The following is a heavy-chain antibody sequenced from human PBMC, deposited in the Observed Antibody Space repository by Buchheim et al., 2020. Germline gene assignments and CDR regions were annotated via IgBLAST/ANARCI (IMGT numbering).Heavy chain of an antibody. D-gene: IGHD3-22*01. J-gene: IGHJ4*02. CDR1: GFTFRSYE. CDR3: ARETFYCDSSGYYHHYFDY. V-gene: IGHV3-48*03. CDR2: ISSSGTTI. Sequence: EVQLVESGGDLVQPGGSLRLSCAASGFTFRSYEMNWVRQAPGKGLEWLSYISSSGTTIYYADSVKGRFSISRDNAKKSLFLQMNSLRAEDTAVYYCARETFYCDSSGYYHHYFDYWGQGTL.